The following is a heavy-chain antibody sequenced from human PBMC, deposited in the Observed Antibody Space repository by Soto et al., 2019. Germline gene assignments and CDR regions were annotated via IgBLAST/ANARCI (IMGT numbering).Heavy chain of an antibody. D-gene: IGHD4-17*01. J-gene: IGHJ5*02. Sequence: KTSETLSLTCTVSGGSIGSYHWSWVRRPPGKGLEWIASVYYTGTTNYNPSLGSRVTISIDAPENQISLKLTSVTAADTAFYYCARDTVLTGMFDLWGQGTLVTVSS. CDR2: VYYTGTT. CDR3: ARDTVLTGMFDL. CDR1: GGSIGSYH. V-gene: IGHV4-59*01.